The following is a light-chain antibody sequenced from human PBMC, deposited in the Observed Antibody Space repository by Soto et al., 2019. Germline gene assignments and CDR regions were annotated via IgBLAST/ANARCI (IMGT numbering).Light chain of an antibody. V-gene: IGKV1-17*01. Sequence: DIQMTQSPSSLSASVGDRVTITCRASQGIKNVLAWYQQKPGKATKRLLYTVSTLQSGVPSRFSGSGSDTEFTLTISSLQPEDSATYYCQQHYSYPQTFGQGTKVDIK. CDR2: TVS. J-gene: IGKJ1*01. CDR1: QGIKNV. CDR3: QQHYSYPQT.